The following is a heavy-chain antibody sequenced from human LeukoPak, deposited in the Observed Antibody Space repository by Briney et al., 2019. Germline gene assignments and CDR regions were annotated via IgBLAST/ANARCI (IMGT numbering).Heavy chain of an antibody. Sequence: GGSLRLSCAASGFTFSSYWMSWVRQAPGMGLEWVANIKQDGSEKYYVDSVKGRFTISRDNAKNSLYLQMNSLRAEDTAVYYCARDPGVVAFHYFDFWGQGTLVTVSS. J-gene: IGHJ4*02. D-gene: IGHD3-3*01. CDR3: ARDPGVVAFHYFDF. CDR1: GFTFSSYW. V-gene: IGHV3-7*01. CDR2: IKQDGSEK.